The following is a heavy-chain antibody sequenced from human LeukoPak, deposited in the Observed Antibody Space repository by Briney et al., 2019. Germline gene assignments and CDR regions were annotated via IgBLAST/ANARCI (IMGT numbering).Heavy chain of an antibody. Sequence: GGSLRLSCAASGFTFSSYWMSWVRQAPGKGLEWVANIKQDGSEKYYVDSVKGRFTISRDNAKNSLYLQMNSLRAEDTAVYYCASLPLGCSSTSCDYYYYMDVWGKGTTVTVSS. J-gene: IGHJ6*03. CDR3: ASLPLGCSSTSCDYYYYMDV. CDR2: IKQDGSEK. V-gene: IGHV3-7*01. CDR1: GFTFSSYW. D-gene: IGHD2-2*01.